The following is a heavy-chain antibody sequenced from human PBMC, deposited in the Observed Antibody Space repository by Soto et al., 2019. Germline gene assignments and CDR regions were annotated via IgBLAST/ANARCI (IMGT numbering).Heavy chain of an antibody. V-gene: IGHV4-59*01. Sequence: SETLSLTCTVSGGSISSYYWSWIRQPPGKGLEWIGYIYYSGSTNYNPSLKSRVTISVDTSKNQFSLKLSSVTAADTAVYYCASASPGTAMVPGVFDYWGQGTLVTVSS. CDR2: IYYSGST. J-gene: IGHJ4*02. D-gene: IGHD5-18*01. CDR1: GGSISSYY. CDR3: ASASPGTAMVPGVFDY.